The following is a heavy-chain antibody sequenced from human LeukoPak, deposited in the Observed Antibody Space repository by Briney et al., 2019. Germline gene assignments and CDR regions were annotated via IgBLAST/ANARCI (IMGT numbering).Heavy chain of an antibody. CDR2: INPSGGST. CDR1: GYTFTSYY. D-gene: IGHD2-15*01. J-gene: IGHJ4*02. V-gene: IGHV1-46*01. CDR3: ARPYCSGGSCHDYFDY. Sequence: ASVRVSCKASGYTFTSYYMHWARQAPGQGLEWMGIINPSGGSTSYAQKFQGRVTMTRATSISTAYMDLSRLRSDDTAVYYCARPYCSGGSCHDYFDYWGQGTLVTVSS.